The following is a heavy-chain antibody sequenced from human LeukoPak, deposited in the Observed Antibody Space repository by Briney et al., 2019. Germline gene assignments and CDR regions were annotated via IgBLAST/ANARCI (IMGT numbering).Heavy chain of an antibody. CDR2: IIPIFDTA. CDR3: VRHIKPAGPWDGMDV. J-gene: IGHJ6*02. V-gene: IGHV1-69*13. Sequence: ASVKVSCKASGGTFSSYAISWVRQAPGQGLEWMGGIIPIFDTANCAQKFQGRVTITADESTSTAYMELRSLKSDDTAVYYCVRHIKPAGPWDGMDVWGQGTTVIVSS. D-gene: IGHD1-26*01. CDR1: GGTFSSYA.